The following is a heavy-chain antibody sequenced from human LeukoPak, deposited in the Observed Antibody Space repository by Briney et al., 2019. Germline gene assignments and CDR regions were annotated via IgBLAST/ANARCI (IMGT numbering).Heavy chain of an antibody. D-gene: IGHD5-18*01. CDR3: AGGYSYGSTYYYMDV. CDR1: GGSISSYY. Sequence: PSETLSLTCTVSGGSISSYYWSWIRQPPGKGLEWIGYIYYSGSTNYNPSLKSRVTISVDTSKNQSSLKLSSVTAADTAVYYCAGGYSYGSTYYYMDVWGKGTTVTISS. V-gene: IGHV4-59*01. J-gene: IGHJ6*03. CDR2: IYYSGST.